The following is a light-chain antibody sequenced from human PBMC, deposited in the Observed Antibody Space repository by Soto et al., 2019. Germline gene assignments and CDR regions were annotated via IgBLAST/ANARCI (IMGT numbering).Light chain of an antibody. CDR2: EVS. CDR1: SSDVGGYNY. Sequence: QSALTRHASVSGSPGQSITISCTGTSSDVGGYNYVSWYQQHPGKAPKLMIYEVSNRPSGVSNRFSGSKSGNTASLTISGLQAEDEADYYCSSYTSSSTLVVFGAGTKLTVL. V-gene: IGLV2-14*01. J-gene: IGLJ2*01. CDR3: SSYTSSSTLVV.